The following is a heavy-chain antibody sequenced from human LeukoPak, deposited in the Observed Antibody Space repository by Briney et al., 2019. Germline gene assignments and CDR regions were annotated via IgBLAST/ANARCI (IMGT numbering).Heavy chain of an antibody. CDR3: ARDLGGDFDY. D-gene: IGHD3-16*01. V-gene: IGHV4-39*07. CDR1: GGSISSSSYY. Sequence: SETLSLTCTVSGGSISSSSYYWGWIRQPPGTGLEWIGSIYYSGSTYYNPSLKSRVTISVDTSKNQFSLKLSSVTAADTAVYYCARDLGGDFDYWGQGTLVTVSS. CDR2: IYYSGST. J-gene: IGHJ4*02.